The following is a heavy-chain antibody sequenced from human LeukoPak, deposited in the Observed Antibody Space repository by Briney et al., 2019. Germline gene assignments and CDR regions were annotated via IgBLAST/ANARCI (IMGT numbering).Heavy chain of an antibody. CDR1: GFTFSHYW. Sequence: GGSLRISCAASGFTFSHYWMQWVRQAPGKGLVWVSRTNSDGSSTTYADSVKGRFTISRDSAKNTLYLQMNSLRAEDTAEYYCARVWGSDAFDIWSQGTMVTVSS. D-gene: IGHD3-16*01. J-gene: IGHJ3*02. CDR2: TNSDGSST. V-gene: IGHV3-74*01. CDR3: ARVWGSDAFDI.